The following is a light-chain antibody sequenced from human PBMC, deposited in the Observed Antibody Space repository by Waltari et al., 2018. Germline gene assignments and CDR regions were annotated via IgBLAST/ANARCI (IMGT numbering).Light chain of an antibody. V-gene: IGKV3-20*01. J-gene: IGKJ1*01. CDR3: QQYGSSPRT. CDR1: QSVSSSY. CDR2: GAS. Sequence: EIVLTQSPGTLSLSPGERATLSSRASQSVSSSYLAWYLQKPGQAPRLLIYGASSRATGIPDRFSGSGSVTDFTLTISRLEPEDFAVYYCQQYGSSPRTFGQGTKVEIK.